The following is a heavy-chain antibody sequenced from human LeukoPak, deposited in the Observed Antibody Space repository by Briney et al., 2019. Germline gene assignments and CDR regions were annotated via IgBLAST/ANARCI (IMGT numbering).Heavy chain of an antibody. D-gene: IGHD3-22*01. V-gene: IGHV1-69*02. CDR1: GGTFSSNT. J-gene: IGHJ4*02. CDR2: IIPILGIA. Sequence: GASVKVSCKASGGTFSSNTISWVRQAPGQGLEWMGRIIPILGIANYAQKFQGRVTITADKSTSTAYMELSSLRSEDTAVYYCTRGYYYDSSGVDYWGQGTLVTFSS. CDR3: TRGYYYDSSGVDY.